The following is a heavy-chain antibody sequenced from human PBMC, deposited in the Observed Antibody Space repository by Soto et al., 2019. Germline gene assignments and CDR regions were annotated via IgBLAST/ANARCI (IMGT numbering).Heavy chain of an antibody. D-gene: IGHD1-26*01. CDR3: ARDGHRSGDF. V-gene: IGHV1-2*02. Sequence: ASVKVSCKASGYTFTAYYIHWVRRAPGQGLEWVALINPNTGGTNSAQKFQGRVTMTRDTSISTAYLELSTLTSDDTAVYYCARDGHRSGDFWGQGTLVTVSS. CDR2: INPNTGGT. J-gene: IGHJ4*02. CDR1: GYTFTAYY.